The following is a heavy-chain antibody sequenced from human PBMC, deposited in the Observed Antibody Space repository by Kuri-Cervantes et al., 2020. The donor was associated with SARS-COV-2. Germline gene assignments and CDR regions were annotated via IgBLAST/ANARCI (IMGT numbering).Heavy chain of an antibody. J-gene: IGHJ4*02. V-gene: IGHV3-33*03. D-gene: IGHD3-16*01. Sequence: GESLKISCAASGFTFSSYGMHWVRQAPGKGLEWVAVIWYDGSNKYYADSVRGRFTISRDNAKNSAYLQMSSLRDEDTAIYYCVIGAGGNSWGQGTLVTVSS. CDR2: IWYDGSNK. CDR3: VIGAGGNS. CDR1: GFTFSSYG.